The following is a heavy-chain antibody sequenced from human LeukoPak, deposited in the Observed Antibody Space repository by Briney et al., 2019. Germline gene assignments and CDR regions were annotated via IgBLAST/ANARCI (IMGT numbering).Heavy chain of an antibody. CDR1: GFTFEDYA. V-gene: IGHV3-9*01. CDR2: ISWNSGSI. CDR3: AKDPEGTPNNWFDP. D-gene: IGHD2-15*01. J-gene: IGHJ5*02. Sequence: PGGSLRLSCAASGFTFEDYAMHWVRQAPGKGLEWVSGISWNSGSIGYADSVKGRFTISRDNAKNSLYLQMNSLRAEDTALYYCAKDPEGTPNNWFDPWGQGTLVTVSS.